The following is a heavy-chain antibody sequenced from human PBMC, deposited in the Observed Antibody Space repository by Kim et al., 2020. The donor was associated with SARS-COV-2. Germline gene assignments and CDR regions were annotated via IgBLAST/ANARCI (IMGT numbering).Heavy chain of an antibody. CDR1: GDSISSTTYY. V-gene: IGHV4-39*01. J-gene: IGHJ3*02. CDR3: ARHFDYPIAVDI. D-gene: IGHD4-17*01. CDR2: IYYSGSA. Sequence: SETLSLTCSASGDSISSTTYYWGWIRQPPGKGLEWIASIYYSGSAKYNPSLKSRVSISVDTSKNQFSMKLNSVTAADTAIYYCARHFDYPIAVDIWGQGTMVAVSS.